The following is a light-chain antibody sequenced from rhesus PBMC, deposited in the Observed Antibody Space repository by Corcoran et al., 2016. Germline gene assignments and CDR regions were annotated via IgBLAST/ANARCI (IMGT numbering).Light chain of an antibody. CDR2: AAS. Sequence: DIQMTQSPSSLSASVGDRVTITCRASQGISDYLSWYQQKPGKAPKRLVYAASSLESGVPSRFSGSGSVTEFTLTISSLQPEDFAAYYCLQGYSTPPLTFGGGTKVELK. CDR3: LQGYSTPPLT. V-gene: IGKV1-36*02. CDR1: QGISDY. J-gene: IGKJ4*01.